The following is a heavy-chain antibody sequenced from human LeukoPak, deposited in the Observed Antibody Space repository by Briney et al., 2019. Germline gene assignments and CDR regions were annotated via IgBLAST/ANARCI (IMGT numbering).Heavy chain of an antibody. CDR3: ARATYYDFWSGYYYMDV. V-gene: IGHV4-4*07. Sequence: SETLSLTCTVSGGSISSYYWSWIRQPAGKGLEWIGRIYTSGSTNYNPSLKSRVTMSVDTSKNQLSLKLSSVTAADTAVYYCARATYYDFWSGYYYMDVWGKGTPVTVSS. CDR1: GGSISSYY. J-gene: IGHJ6*03. CDR2: IYTSGST. D-gene: IGHD3-3*01.